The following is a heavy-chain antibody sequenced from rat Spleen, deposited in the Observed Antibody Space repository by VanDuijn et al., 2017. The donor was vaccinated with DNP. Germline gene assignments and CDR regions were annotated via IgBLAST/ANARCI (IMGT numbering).Heavy chain of an antibody. CDR2: ISYDGGIT. CDR1: GFTFSNYY. CDR3: ARHDYYSSPYYAMDA. J-gene: IGHJ4*01. Sequence: EVQLVESGGGLVQPGRSLKLSCAASGFTFSNYYMAWVRQAPTKGLEWVAYISYDGGITNYGDSVKGRFTISRDNAKTTLYLHMDSLRSEDTATYYCARHDYYSSPYYAMDAWGQGTSVTVSS. D-gene: IGHD1-2*01. V-gene: IGHV5-25*01.